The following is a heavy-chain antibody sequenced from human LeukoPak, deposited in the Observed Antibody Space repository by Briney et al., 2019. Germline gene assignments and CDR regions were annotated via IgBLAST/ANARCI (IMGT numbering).Heavy chain of an antibody. J-gene: IGHJ4*02. CDR1: GYTFTGYY. Sequence: ASVKVSCKASGYTFTGYYMDWVRQAPGQGLEWMGRINPNSGGTNYAQKFQGRVTMTRDTSISTAYMELSRLRSDDTAVYYCARSGWLQGSFDYWGQGTLVTVSS. CDR2: INPNSGGT. CDR3: ARSGWLQGSFDY. D-gene: IGHD5-24*01. V-gene: IGHV1-2*06.